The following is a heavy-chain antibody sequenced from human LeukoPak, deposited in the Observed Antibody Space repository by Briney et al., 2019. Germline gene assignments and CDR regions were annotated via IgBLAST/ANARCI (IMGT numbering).Heavy chain of an antibody. CDR2: ISGSGGST. CDR3: AKEPRFLEWLPNYFDY. Sequence: PGGSLRLSCTASGFTFSTYAMSWVRQAPGEGLEWVSGISGSGGSTYYTDSVKGRFTISRDNSKNTLHLQMSSLRAEDTAVYYCAKEPRFLEWLPNYFDYWGQGTLVTVSS. J-gene: IGHJ4*02. D-gene: IGHD3-3*01. V-gene: IGHV3-23*01. CDR1: GFTFSTYA.